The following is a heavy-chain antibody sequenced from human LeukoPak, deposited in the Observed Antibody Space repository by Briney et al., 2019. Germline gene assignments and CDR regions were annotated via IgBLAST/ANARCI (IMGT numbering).Heavy chain of an antibody. CDR1: GFTFSSYA. Sequence: GGSLRLSCSASGFTFSSYAMHWVRQAPGKGLEYVSAISSNGGSTYYADSVKGRFTISRDNSKNTLYLQMSSLRAEDTAVYYCVKARRGQLWFPDPFDYWGQGTLVTVSS. CDR3: VKARRGQLWFPDPFDY. CDR2: ISSNGGST. D-gene: IGHD5-18*01. V-gene: IGHV3-64D*06. J-gene: IGHJ4*02.